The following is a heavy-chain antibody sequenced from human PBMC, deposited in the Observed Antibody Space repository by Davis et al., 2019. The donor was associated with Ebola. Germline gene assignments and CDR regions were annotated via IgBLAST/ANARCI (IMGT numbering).Heavy chain of an antibody. D-gene: IGHD6-6*01. CDR1: GYTFTSYG. Sequence: ASVKVSCKASGYTFTSYGISWVRQAPGQGLEWLGWISAYTGNPNYAQKLQGRVTMTTDTSTSTAYMELRSLRSEDTAVYYCARGPYPYSSSWRYYYYYGRDVWGQVTTVTVSS. V-gene: IGHV1-18*01. CDR3: ARGPYPYSSSWRYYYYYGRDV. CDR2: ISAYTGNP. J-gene: IGHJ6*02.